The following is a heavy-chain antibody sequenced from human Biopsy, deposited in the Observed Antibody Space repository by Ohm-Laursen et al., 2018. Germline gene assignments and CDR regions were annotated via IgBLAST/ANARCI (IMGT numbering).Heavy chain of an antibody. Sequence: LRLSCAASGFPFSNYAMTWVRQAPGKGLEWIGEINHSGRTNYNPSLKSRVTISVDTSKNQFSLKVRSVTAADTAVYYCVRGVDYYDPYHYYALDVWGQGTTVTVSS. CDR3: VRGVDYYDPYHYYALDV. D-gene: IGHD3-22*01. J-gene: IGHJ6*02. CDR1: GFPFSNYA. V-gene: IGHV4-34*01. CDR2: INHSGRT.